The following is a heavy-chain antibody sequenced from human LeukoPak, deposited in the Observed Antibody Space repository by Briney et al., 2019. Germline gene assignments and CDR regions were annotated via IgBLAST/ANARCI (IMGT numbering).Heavy chain of an antibody. CDR2: ISSSGGST. CDR1: GFTFSSYA. J-gene: IGHJ5*01. Sequence: GGSLRLSCAASGFTFSSYAMSWVRQAPGKGLEWVLSISSSGGSTIYADSVKGRFTISRDNSENTMYLLMNSLRAEDTAVYYCAKYREFGVVIPPGGFDSWGQGTPVTVSS. D-gene: IGHD3-3*01. V-gene: IGHV3-23*01. CDR3: AKYREFGVVIPPGGFDS.